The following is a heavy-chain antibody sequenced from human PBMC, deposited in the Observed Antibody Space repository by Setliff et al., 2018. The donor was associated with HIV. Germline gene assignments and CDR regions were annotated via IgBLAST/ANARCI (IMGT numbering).Heavy chain of an antibody. Sequence: SETLSLTCAVYGGSFSGYYWSWIRQSPGKGLEWIGEINHSGSTKYNPSLKSRVTISVDTSKNQFSLKLSSVTAADTAVYYCARGTAYYNFWSGYSQDYYYYMDVWGNGTTVTVSS. J-gene: IGHJ6*03. V-gene: IGHV4-34*01. D-gene: IGHD3-3*01. CDR1: GGSFSGYY. CDR2: INHSGST. CDR3: ARGTAYYNFWSGYSQDYYYYMDV.